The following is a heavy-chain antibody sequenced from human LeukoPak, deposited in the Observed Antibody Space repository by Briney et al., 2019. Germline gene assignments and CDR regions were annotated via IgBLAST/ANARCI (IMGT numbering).Heavy chain of an antibody. V-gene: IGHV1-2*02. CDR1: GYTFTGYY. CDR2: INPNGGGT. CDR3: GRGVGSSWFDP. D-gene: IGHD1-26*01. Sequence: ASMKVSCKASGYTFTGYYMHWVRQAPGQGLEWMGWINPNGGGTNYAQKFQGRVTMTRDRSISTAYMELSSLRSDDTGVYYCGRGVGSSWFDPWGQGTLVTVSS. J-gene: IGHJ5*02.